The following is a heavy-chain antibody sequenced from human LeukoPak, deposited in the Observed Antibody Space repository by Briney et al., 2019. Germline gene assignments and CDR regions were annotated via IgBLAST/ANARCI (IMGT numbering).Heavy chain of an antibody. CDR1: GGSISSYY. V-gene: IGHV4-59*01. D-gene: IGHD3-16*01. J-gene: IGHJ5*02. CDR3: ARVLSVEGVTSSWFDP. Sequence: SETLSLTRTVSGGSISSYYWSWIRQPPGKGLAWIGYIYYSGSTNYNPSLKSRVTISVDTSKNQFSLKLSSVTAADTAVYYCARVLSVEGVTSSWFDPWGQGTLVTVSS. CDR2: IYYSGST.